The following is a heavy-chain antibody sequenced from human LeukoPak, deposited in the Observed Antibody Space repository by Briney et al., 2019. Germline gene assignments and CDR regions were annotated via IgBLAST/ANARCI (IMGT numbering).Heavy chain of an antibody. CDR1: GGSISPYY. CDR2: MHSSGSA. J-gene: IGHJ4*02. V-gene: IGHV4-59*12. D-gene: IGHD6-13*01. Sequence: SSETLSLTCTVSGGSISPYYWSWIRQPPGKGLEWIGYMHSSGSANNNPSLKSRVTISVDTSKNQFSLKLSSVTAADTAVYYCARVGSSWYAGIDYWGQGTLVTVSS. CDR3: ARVGSSWYAGIDY.